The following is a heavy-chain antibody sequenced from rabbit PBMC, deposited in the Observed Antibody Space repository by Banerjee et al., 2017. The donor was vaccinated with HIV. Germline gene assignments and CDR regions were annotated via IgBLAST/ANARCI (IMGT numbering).Heavy chain of an antibody. Sequence: QELLVESGGGLVQPGGSLKLSCKASGFDLSNYGVTWVRQAPGKGLEWIGYIDPLFGNTYSAGGMNGQFTSASHNAQKTLYLQLNSLTAADTATYFWVRDQAGDASYGPYCFSLWGQGTLVTVS. J-gene: IGHJ4*01. CDR3: VRDQAGDASYGPYCFSL. D-gene: IGHD6-1*01. CDR1: GFDLSNYG. CDR2: IDPLFGNT. V-gene: IGHV1S47*01.